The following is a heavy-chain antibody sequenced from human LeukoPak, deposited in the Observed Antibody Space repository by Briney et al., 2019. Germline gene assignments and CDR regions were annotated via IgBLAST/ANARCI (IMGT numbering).Heavy chain of an antibody. CDR3: ARAGQLDRPFNY. CDR2: IYYSGST. Sequence: IPSENLSLTCTVSGGSISSYYWSWIRQPPGKGLEWIGYIYYSGSTNYHPSLKSRVTISVDPSKSQVSLKLSSVTAADTAVYDCARAGQLDRPFNYWGQGTVVTVAS. D-gene: IGHD6-13*01. CDR1: GGSISSYY. J-gene: IGHJ4*02. V-gene: IGHV4-59*01.